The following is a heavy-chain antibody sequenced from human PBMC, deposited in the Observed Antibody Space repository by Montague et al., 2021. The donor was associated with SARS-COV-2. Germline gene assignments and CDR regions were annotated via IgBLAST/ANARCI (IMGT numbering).Heavy chain of an antibody. CDR2: TI. J-gene: IGHJ4*02. CDR3: ARKGSIGAPFDY. D-gene: IGHD6-6*01. V-gene: IGHV3-48*02. Sequence: TIYYADSVKGRLTISRDNAKNSLFLQMNSMRDDDTAVYYCARKGSIGAPFDYWGKGTLVTVSS.